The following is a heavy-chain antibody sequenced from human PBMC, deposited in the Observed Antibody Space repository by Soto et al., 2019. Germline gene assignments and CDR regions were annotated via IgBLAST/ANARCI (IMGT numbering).Heavy chain of an antibody. J-gene: IGHJ6*02. CDR2: IYYSGST. CDR3: ARVGVGATTNYYYYGMDV. Sequence: QVQLQESGPGLVKPSETLSLTCTVSGGSISSYYWSWIRQPPGKGLEWIGYIYYSGSTNYNPSLTSRVTISVDTSKNHFSLKLSSVTAADTAVYYCARVGVGATTNYYYYGMDVWGQGTTVTVSS. V-gene: IGHV4-59*01. D-gene: IGHD1-26*01. CDR1: GGSISSYY.